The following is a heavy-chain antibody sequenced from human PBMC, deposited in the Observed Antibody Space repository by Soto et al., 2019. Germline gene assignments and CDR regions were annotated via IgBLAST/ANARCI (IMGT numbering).Heavy chain of an antibody. J-gene: IGHJ1*01. CDR3: AKDSSSSWYGYFQH. Sequence: SCAASGFTFSSYAMSWVRQAPGKGLEWVSAISGSGGSTYYADSVKGRFTISRDNSKNTLYLQMNSLRAEDTAVYYCAKDSSSSWYGYFQHWGQGTLVTAPQ. V-gene: IGHV3-23*01. D-gene: IGHD6-13*01. CDR2: ISGSGGST. CDR1: GFTFSSYA.